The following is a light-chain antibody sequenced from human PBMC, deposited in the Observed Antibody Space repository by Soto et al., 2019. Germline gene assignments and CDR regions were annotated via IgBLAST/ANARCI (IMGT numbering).Light chain of an antibody. J-gene: IGLJ2*01. CDR3: CSYAGSITFT. Sequence: QSALTQPASVSGSPGQSITISCTGTSSDVGNYNLVSWYQQHPGKAPKLIIYATRKRPSGVSNRYSGSKSGNTASLTISGLQAEDEANYYCCSYAGSITFTFGGGTKLTVL. CDR1: SSDVGNYNL. CDR2: ATR. V-gene: IGLV2-23*02.